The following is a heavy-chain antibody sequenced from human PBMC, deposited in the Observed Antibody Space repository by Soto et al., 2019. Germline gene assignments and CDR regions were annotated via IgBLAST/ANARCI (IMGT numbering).Heavy chain of an antibody. Sequence: QVQLQESGPGLVKPSQTLSLTCTVSGGSISSGDYYWSWIRQPPGKGLEWIGYIYYSGSTYYNPSLKSRVTISVDTSKNQFSLKLSSVTAADTAVYYCARASPLDFLSGYQLGYGMDVWGQGTTVTVSS. CDR2: IYYSGST. D-gene: IGHD3-3*01. J-gene: IGHJ6*02. CDR1: GGSISSGDYY. CDR3: ARASPLDFLSGYQLGYGMDV. V-gene: IGHV4-30-4*01.